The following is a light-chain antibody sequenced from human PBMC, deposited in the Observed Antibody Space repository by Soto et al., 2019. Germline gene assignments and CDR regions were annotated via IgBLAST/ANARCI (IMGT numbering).Light chain of an antibody. Sequence: EILLTQSPATLSLSPGERATLSCRASQSVRSSLAWYQQKPGQAPRLLIYDASNRATGIPGRFSGSGSGTDFTLTISNLEPEDFAVYYCQQRSSWPWTFGQGAKVEI. CDR1: QSVRSS. CDR2: DAS. V-gene: IGKV3-11*01. J-gene: IGKJ1*01. CDR3: QQRSSWPWT.